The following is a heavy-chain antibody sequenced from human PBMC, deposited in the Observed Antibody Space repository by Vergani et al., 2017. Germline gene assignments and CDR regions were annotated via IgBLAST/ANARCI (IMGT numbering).Heavy chain of an antibody. CDR3: ARLRITGNWRWFDP. D-gene: IGHD1-20*01. J-gene: IGHJ5*02. Sequence: EVQLVQSGAEVKKPGESLKIYCTGSGYSFTSYWLGWVRRLPGKGLEWMGTIYPGDSATRYSPSFLGQVTISADKSISTAYLQWGSLKASDTAMYYCARLRITGNWRWFDPWGQGTLVTVSS. CDR1: GYSFTSYW. V-gene: IGHV5-51*01. CDR2: IYPGDSAT.